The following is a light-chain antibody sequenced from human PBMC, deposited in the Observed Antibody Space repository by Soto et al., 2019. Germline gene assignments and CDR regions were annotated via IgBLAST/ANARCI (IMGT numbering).Light chain of an antibody. Sequence: QSVLTQPPSASGTPGQRVTISCSGSSSKIGSNTVNWYQQLPGTAPKLLIYSNNQRPSGVPDRFSGSKSGTSASLAISWLQSEDEADYYCAAWYDSLNGFYVFGTGTKVTVL. J-gene: IGLJ1*01. CDR3: AAWYDSLNGFYV. CDR2: SNN. CDR1: SSKIGSNT. V-gene: IGLV1-44*01.